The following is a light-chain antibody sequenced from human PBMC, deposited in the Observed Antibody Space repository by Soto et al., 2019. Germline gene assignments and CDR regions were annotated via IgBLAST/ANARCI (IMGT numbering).Light chain of an antibody. J-gene: IGLJ3*02. CDR3: QTFDSSLTISWV. V-gene: IGLV1-40*01. Sequence: QSALTQPPSVSGAPGQRVTISCTGSISNNGRGYDVHWYQQLPGSAPRLLLSGDSNRPSGVPDRFSGSRSGTSASLAITGLQAEDEADYYCQTFDSSLTISWVFGGGTKLTVL. CDR1: ISNNGRGYD. CDR2: GDS.